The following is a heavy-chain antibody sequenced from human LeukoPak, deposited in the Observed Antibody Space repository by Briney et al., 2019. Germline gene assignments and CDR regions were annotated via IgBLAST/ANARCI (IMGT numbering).Heavy chain of an antibody. J-gene: IGHJ3*01. CDR1: GFTFTDYY. D-gene: IGHD1-7*01. CDR3: GRDFGLVGTKRSFDL. Sequence: LRPSVAAPGFTFTDYYMGWIGQAPGKGLDWLSYICGSGTTIIYAESVKGRFTISRDNAKNSVDLQMNSLRAEDTAVYYCGRDFGLVGTKRSFDLWGQGTMVTVSS. V-gene: IGHV3-11*01. CDR2: ICGSGTTI.